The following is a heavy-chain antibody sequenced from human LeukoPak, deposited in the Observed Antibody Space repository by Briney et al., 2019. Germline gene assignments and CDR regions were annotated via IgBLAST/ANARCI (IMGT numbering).Heavy chain of an antibody. CDR2: INPNSGGT. V-gene: IGHV1-2*02. CDR3: ARVIAIPISGRGWFDP. Sequence: ASVKVSCKASGYTFTSYYMHWVRQAPGQGREWMGWINPNSGGTNYAQKFQGRVTMTRDTSISTAYMELSRLRSDDTAVYYCARVIAIPISGRGWFDPWGQGTLVTVSS. CDR1: GYTFTSYY. J-gene: IGHJ5*02. D-gene: IGHD2-21*01.